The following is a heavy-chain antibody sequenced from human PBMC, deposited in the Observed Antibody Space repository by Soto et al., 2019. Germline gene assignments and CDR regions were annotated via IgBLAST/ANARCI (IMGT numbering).Heavy chain of an antibody. J-gene: IGHJ4*02. CDR1: GFTFNIYS. CDR2: ITSDTKTI. V-gene: IGHV3-48*02. Sequence: EVQLVKSGGDLVQRGGSLRLSCAASGFTFNIYSMNWVRQAPGKGLEWFSYITSDTKTIKYADSVKGRFTISRDNAKNSVYLQMTSLRDEDTAVYYCARSVEGHFDYWGQGTVVTVSS. CDR3: ARSVEGHFDY. D-gene: IGHD6-19*01.